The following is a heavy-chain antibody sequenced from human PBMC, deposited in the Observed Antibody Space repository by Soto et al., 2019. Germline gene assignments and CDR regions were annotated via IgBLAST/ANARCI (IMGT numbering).Heavy chain of an antibody. J-gene: IGHJ4*02. CDR1: GGSISSSKW. V-gene: IGHV4-4*02. CDR3: ATKGYYDSSGHSFDY. CDR2: IYHSGST. Sequence: QVQLQESGPGLVKPSGTLSLTCAVSGGSISSSKWWSWVRQPPGKGLEWIGEIYHSGSTNYNPSLKSRVTIAVDKSQKQFSLKLSSVTAADTAVYYCATKGYYDSSGHSFDYWGQGTLFTVSS. D-gene: IGHD3-22*01.